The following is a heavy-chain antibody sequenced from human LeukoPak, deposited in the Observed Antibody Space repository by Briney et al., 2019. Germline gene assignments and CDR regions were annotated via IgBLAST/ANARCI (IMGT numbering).Heavy chain of an antibody. Sequence: SETLSLTCTVSGGSISSYYWSWIRQPPGKGLEWIGYIYYSGSTNYNPSLKSRVTISVDTSKNQFSLKLSSVTAADTAVYYCARGVGGYDYLIHYYYGMDVWGQGTTVTVSS. D-gene: IGHD5-12*01. CDR1: GGSISSYY. V-gene: IGHV4-59*01. J-gene: IGHJ6*02. CDR3: ARGVGGYDYLIHYYYGMDV. CDR2: IYYSGST.